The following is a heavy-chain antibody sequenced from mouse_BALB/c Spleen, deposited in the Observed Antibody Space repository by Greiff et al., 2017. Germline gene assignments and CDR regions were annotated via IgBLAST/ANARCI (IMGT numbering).Heavy chain of an antibody. J-gene: IGHJ4*01. D-gene: IGHD1-1*01. CDR2: ISSGGSYT. CDR3: ARHTPLYGSSSGAMDY. Sequence: EVQLVESGGGLVKPGGSLKLSCAASGFTFSSYAMSWVRQTPEKRLAWVATISSGGSYTYYPDSVKGRFTISRDNAKNTLYLQMSSLRSEDTAMYYCARHTPLYGSSSGAMDYWGQGTSVTVSS. V-gene: IGHV5-9-3*01. CDR1: GFTFSSYA.